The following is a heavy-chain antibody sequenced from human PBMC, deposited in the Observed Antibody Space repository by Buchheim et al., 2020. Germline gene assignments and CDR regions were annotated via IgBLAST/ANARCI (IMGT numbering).Heavy chain of an antibody. V-gene: IGHV4-61*02. CDR3: ARGGDWFDP. D-gene: IGHD1-26*01. CDR1: GGSINSGSYY. CDR2: IYTSGST. Sequence: QVQLQESGPGLVKPSQTLSLTCTVSGGSINSGSYYWSWIRQPAGKGLEWIGRIYTSGSTNYNPSLKSRVTISVDRSQNQFSLKRSSVPAADTAVYYWARGGDWFDPWGQGTL. J-gene: IGHJ5*02.